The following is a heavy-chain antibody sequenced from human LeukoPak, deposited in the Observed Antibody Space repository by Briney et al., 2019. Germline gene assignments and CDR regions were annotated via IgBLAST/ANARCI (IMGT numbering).Heavy chain of an antibody. CDR2: IYYSGST. D-gene: IGHD1-26*01. CDR3: ARHEYSGSYYGLSWFDP. Sequence: SETLSLTCTVSGGSISSSGYYWGWIRQPPGKGLEWIASIYYSGSTYYNPFLKSRVTIFVDTSKNQLSLKLSSLTAADTAVYYCARHEYSGSYYGLSWFDPWGQGTLVTVSS. J-gene: IGHJ5*02. CDR1: GGSISSSGYY. V-gene: IGHV4-39*01.